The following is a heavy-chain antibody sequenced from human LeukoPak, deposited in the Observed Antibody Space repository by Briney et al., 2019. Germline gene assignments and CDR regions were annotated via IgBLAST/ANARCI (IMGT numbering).Heavy chain of an antibody. CDR2: LSSSSYV. CDR3: ARDHYGYYGSGSYRRFDY. CDR1: GFTFSGDS. J-gene: IGHJ4*02. D-gene: IGHD3-10*01. V-gene: IGHV3-21*01. Sequence: GGSLRLSCAAPGFTFSGDSMNWVRQAPGKGLEWVSSLSSSSYVYYADSVKGRFTISRDNAKNSLYLQMNSLRAEDTAVYYCARDHYGYYGSGSYRRFDYWGQGTLVTVSS.